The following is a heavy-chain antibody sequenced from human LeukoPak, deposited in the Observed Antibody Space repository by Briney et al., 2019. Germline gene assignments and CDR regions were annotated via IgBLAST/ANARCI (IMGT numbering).Heavy chain of an antibody. D-gene: IGHD3-10*01. CDR3: ARVSAGEGTYYPNWFDP. Sequence: SETLSLTCSVSGYSISSDYYWGWIRQPPGKGLEWIGNIYHRGNTYYSPSLKSRITISVDTSQNQFSLKLSSVTAADTAVYYCARVSAGEGTYYPNWFDPWGQGTLVTVSS. V-gene: IGHV4-38-2*02. CDR1: GYSISSDYY. CDR2: IYHRGNT. J-gene: IGHJ5*02.